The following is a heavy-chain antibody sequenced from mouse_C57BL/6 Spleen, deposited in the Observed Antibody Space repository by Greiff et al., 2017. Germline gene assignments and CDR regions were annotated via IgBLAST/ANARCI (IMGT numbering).Heavy chain of an antibody. CDR2: IHPNSGST. J-gene: IGHJ4*01. D-gene: IGHD2-3*01. CDR1: GYTFTSYW. CDR3: ARDGLTYYAMDY. Sequence: QVQLQQPGAELVKPGASVKLSCKASGYTFTSYWMHWVKQRPGQGLEWIGMIHPNSGSTNYNEKFKSKATLTVDKSSSTAYMQLSSLTSEDPAVYYCARDGLTYYAMDYWGQGTSVTVSS. V-gene: IGHV1-64*01.